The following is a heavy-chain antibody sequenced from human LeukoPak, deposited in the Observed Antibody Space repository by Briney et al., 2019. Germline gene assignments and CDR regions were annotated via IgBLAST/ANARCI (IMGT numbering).Heavy chain of an antibody. CDR3: ARVVDSGEMATSWFDP. CDR2: IYYSGST. D-gene: IGHD5-24*01. Sequence: PSETLSLTCTVSGGSISSSSYYWGWIRQPPGKGLEWIGSIYYSGSTYYNPSLKSRVTISVDTSKNQFSLKLSSVTAADTAVYYCARVVDSGEMATSWFDPWGQGTLVTVSS. J-gene: IGHJ5*02. V-gene: IGHV4-39*07. CDR1: GGSISSSSYY.